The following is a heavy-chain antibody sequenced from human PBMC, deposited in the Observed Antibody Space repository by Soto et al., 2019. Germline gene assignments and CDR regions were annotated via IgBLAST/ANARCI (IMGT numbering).Heavy chain of an antibody. CDR2: INVSGGST. CDR1: GFIFNTYA. Sequence: PGGSLRLSCAGSGFIFNTYAMTWVRQAPGKGLEWVSFINVSGGSTYYAGSVKGRFTISRDNSKNTVYLQMNSLGPEDTALYYCAGAYRSYHMDVWGKGTTVTVSS. J-gene: IGHJ6*03. CDR3: AGAYRSYHMDV. V-gene: IGHV3-23*01. D-gene: IGHD3-16*02.